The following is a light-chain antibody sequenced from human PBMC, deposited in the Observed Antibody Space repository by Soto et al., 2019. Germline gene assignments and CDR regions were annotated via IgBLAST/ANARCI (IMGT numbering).Light chain of an antibody. CDR2: EVT. J-gene: IGLJ2*01. V-gene: IGLV2-14*02. CDR1: TSDVGGYNV. Sequence: QSALTQPASVSGSPGQSITISCSGTTSDVGGYNVVSWYQQHPGKAPKLMIYEVTQRPSGVSNRFSGSKSGNTASLTISGLQAEDEADYYCSSYTSSSTVVFGGGTKVTVL. CDR3: SSYTSSSTVV.